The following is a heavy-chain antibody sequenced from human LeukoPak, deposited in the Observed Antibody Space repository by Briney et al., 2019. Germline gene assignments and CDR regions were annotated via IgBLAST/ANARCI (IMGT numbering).Heavy chain of an antibody. V-gene: IGHV1-69*05. CDR3: AGEKWFDP. CDR2: IIPFFGTA. CDR1: GGTFSSYA. J-gene: IGHJ5*02. Sequence: SVKVSCKASGGTFSSYAISWVRQAPGQGLEWMGGIIPFFGTANYAQRFQGRVTITTDESTSTAYMELSSLRSEDTAVYYCAGEKWFDPWGQGTLVTVSS.